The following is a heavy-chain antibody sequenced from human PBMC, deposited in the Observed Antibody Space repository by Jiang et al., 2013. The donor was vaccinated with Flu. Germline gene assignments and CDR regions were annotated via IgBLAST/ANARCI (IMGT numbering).Heavy chain of an antibody. V-gene: IGHV6-1*01. CDR2: TYYRSKWYN. Sequence: QTLSLTCAISGDSVSSNGAAWNWIRQPPSRGLEWLGRTYYRSKWYNDYAVSVKSRITINPDTSKNQFSLQLNSVTPEDTAVYYCARETFTYSSSWYFDYWGQGTLVTVSS. CDR1: GDSVSSNGAA. D-gene: IGHD6-13*01. CDR3: ARETFTYSSSWYFDY. J-gene: IGHJ4*02.